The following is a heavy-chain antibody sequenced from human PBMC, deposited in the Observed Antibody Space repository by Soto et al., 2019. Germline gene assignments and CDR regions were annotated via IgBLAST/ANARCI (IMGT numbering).Heavy chain of an antibody. Sequence: ASVKVSCKASGGTFSSYAISWVRQAPGQGLEWMGGIIPIFGTANYAQKFQGRVTITADESTSTAYMELSSLRSEDTAVYYCASGSGSYYNLFYWGQGTLVTVSS. D-gene: IGHD3-10*01. CDR3: ASGSGSYYNLFY. CDR1: GGTFSSYA. J-gene: IGHJ4*02. CDR2: IIPIFGTA. V-gene: IGHV1-69*13.